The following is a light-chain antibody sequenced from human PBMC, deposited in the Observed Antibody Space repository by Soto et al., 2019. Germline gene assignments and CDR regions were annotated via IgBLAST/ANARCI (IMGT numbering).Light chain of an antibody. J-gene: IGKJ3*01. CDR3: QQSYSTPRL. CDR2: AAS. Sequence: DIQMTQSPSSLSASVGDRVTITCRASQSISSYLNWYQQKPGKAPKXLIYAASSLQSGVPSRFSGSGSGTDVTLTISSLQPEDFATYYCQQSYSTPRLFGPGTKVDIK. V-gene: IGKV1-39*01. CDR1: QSISSY.